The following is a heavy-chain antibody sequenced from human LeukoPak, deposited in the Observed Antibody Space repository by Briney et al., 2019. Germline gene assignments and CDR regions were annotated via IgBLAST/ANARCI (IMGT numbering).Heavy chain of an antibody. CDR3: ARGRDYWVTYDY. J-gene: IGHJ4*02. CDR1: GGSISTSNYY. V-gene: IGHV4-39*07. D-gene: IGHD2-21*02. Sequence: SETLSLTCTVSGGSISTSNYYGGWIRQPPGKGLEWIGNIFYSGSTYYSPSLWSRVTISVDTSKNQFSLKLSSVTAADTAVYSCARGRDYWVTYDYWGQGTLVTVSS. CDR2: IFYSGST.